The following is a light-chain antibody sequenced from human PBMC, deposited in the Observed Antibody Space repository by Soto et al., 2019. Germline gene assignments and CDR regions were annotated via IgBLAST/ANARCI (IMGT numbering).Light chain of an antibody. J-gene: IGKJ4*01. Sequence: EIVMTQSPATLSVSPGERATLSCRASQSVNSNLAWYRQKPGQAPRLLISDASTMATGVPARFSGSGSGTEFTLTIISLTSGGFGIDYCPRYYFSPPVTFGGGTKVEIK. CDR3: PRYYFSPPVT. V-gene: IGKV3-15*01. CDR2: DAS. CDR1: QSVNSN.